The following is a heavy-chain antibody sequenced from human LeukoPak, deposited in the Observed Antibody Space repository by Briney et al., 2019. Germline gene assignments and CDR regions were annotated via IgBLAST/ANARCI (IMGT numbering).Heavy chain of an antibody. D-gene: IGHD7-27*01. Sequence: GGSLRISCETSGFTFRTYAMNWVRQAPGKGLEWVSSMGGSGTSIYYADSVKGRFTISRDNAKNSLYLQMNSLRVDDTAVYYCAREEPGDLGQAFHYWGQGTLVTVSS. CDR2: MGGSGTSI. CDR1: GFTFRTYA. CDR3: AREEPGDLGQAFHY. J-gene: IGHJ4*02. V-gene: IGHV3-21*01.